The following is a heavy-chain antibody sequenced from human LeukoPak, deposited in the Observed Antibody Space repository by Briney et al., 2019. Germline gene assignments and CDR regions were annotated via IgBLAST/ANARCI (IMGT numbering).Heavy chain of an antibody. CDR3: AKGFGSSGRYYFDY. D-gene: IGHD6-19*01. Sequence: GGSLRLSCAASGFTFSSYAMSWVRQAPGKGLEWVSVISGSGGTTYYADSVKGRFTVSRDNSKNTLYLQMNSLRAEDTALYYCAKGFGSSGRYYFDYWGQGTLVTVSA. V-gene: IGHV3-23*01. CDR2: ISGSGGTT. J-gene: IGHJ4*02. CDR1: GFTFSSYA.